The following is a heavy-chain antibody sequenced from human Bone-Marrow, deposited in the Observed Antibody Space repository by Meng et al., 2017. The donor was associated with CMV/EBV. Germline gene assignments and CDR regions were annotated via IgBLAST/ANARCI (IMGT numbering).Heavy chain of an antibody. CDR2: INHSGST. D-gene: IGHD6-13*01. V-gene: IGHV4-34*01. Sequence: SETLSLTCAVYGGSFSGYYWSWIRQPPGKGLEWIGEINHSGSTNYNPSLKSRVTISVDTSKNQFSLKLSSVTAADTAVYYCARVPRYSSSWSPRLDGMDGWGQGTTVTVSS. J-gene: IGHJ6*02. CDR1: GGSFSGYY. CDR3: ARVPRYSSSWSPRLDGMDG.